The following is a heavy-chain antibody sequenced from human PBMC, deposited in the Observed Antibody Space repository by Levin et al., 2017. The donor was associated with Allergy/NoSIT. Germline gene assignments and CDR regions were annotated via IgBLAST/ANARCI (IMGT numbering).Heavy chain of an antibody. CDR3: AKGGRDGYNYPVDFDY. V-gene: IGHV3-9*01. J-gene: IGHJ4*02. D-gene: IGHD5-24*01. CDR2: ISWHSGSI. Sequence: GGSLRLSCAASGFTFDDYGMHWVRQAPGKGLEWVSGISWHSGSIAYADSVRGRFTISRDNAKNSLYLQMNSLRAEDTALYYCAKGGRDGYNYPVDFDYWGQGTLVTVSS. CDR1: GFTFDDYG.